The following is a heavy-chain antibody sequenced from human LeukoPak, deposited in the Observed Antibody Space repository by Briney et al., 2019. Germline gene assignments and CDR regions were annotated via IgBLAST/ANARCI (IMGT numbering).Heavy chain of an antibody. CDR2: IIPIFGTA. CDR1: GGTFSSYA. D-gene: IGHD6-13*01. CDR3: ARALIPGYSSSWYLYAFDI. Sequence: SVKVSCKASGGTFSSYAISWVRQAPGQGLEWMGGIIPIFGTANYAQKFQGRVTITADKSTSTAYMELSSLRSEDTAVYYCARALIPGYSSSWYLYAFDIWGQGTMVTVSS. J-gene: IGHJ3*02. V-gene: IGHV1-69*06.